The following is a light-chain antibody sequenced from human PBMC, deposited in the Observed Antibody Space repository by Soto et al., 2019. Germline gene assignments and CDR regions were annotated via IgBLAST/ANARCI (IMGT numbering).Light chain of an antibody. Sequence: EIVLTQSPGTLSLSPGERATPSCRASQSVSSSYLAWYQQKPGQAPRLLIYGASSRATGIPDRFSGSGSGTDFTLTISRLEPEDFATYYCQQYNSYLWTFGQGTKVDIK. J-gene: IGKJ1*01. V-gene: IGKV3-20*01. CDR3: QQYNSYLWT. CDR2: GAS. CDR1: QSVSSSY.